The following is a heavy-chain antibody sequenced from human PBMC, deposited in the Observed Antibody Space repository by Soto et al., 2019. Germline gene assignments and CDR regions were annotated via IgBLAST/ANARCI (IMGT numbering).Heavy chain of an antibody. CDR2: IYHSAST. Sequence: SETLSLTCAVSGGSISSGGYSWSWIRQPPGKGLELIGYIYHSASTYYNPSLKSRVTISVDTSMNQISLKLSSVTAADTAFYYCARLGGYYQSLDTWGQGTLVTVSS. CDR3: ARLGGYYQSLDT. V-gene: IGHV4-30-2*01. CDR1: GGSISSGGYS. J-gene: IGHJ5*02. D-gene: IGHD3-22*01.